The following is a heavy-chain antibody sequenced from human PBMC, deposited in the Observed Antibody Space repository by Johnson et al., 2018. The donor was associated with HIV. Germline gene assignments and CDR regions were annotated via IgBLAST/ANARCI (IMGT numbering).Heavy chain of an antibody. Sequence: VQLVESGGGLVQPGGSLRLSCSASGFTFSSYWMAWVRQAPGKGLEWVANIKQDGSEKYYVDFVKGRFTISRDNAKNTLYLQMNSLRGGDTAVYYCARDLGLPENAFDLWGRGIMVTVS. J-gene: IGHJ3*01. D-gene: IGHD4-11*01. CDR1: GFTFSSYW. CDR3: ARDLGLPENAFDL. V-gene: IGHV3-7*01. CDR2: IKQDGSEK.